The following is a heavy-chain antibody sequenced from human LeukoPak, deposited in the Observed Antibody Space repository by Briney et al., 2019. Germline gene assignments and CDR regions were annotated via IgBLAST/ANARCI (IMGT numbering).Heavy chain of an antibody. CDR3: SRDPGLEY. V-gene: IGHV3-48*02. CDR1: GFTFSTYS. CDR2: IGGSGSTI. Sequence: GGFLRLSCAASGFTFSTYSMNWVRQAPGEGLEWLSFIGGSGSTIYYADSVRGRFTISRDNAKNSLYLQMNSLRDEDTAVYYCSRDPGLEYWGRGTLITVSS. J-gene: IGHJ4*02.